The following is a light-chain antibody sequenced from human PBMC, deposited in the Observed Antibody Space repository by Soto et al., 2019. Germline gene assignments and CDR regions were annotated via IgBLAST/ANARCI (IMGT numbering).Light chain of an antibody. Sequence: DIQMTQSTSSLSASVGDRVTITCRASQSITTYLNWYQQKPGTAPKLLIYLTSSLQSGVPSRLGGSGSGTDFPLTISSLQPEAFATYYCQQSYSTPDTFGQGPKLEIK. V-gene: IGKV1-39*01. J-gene: IGKJ2*01. CDR1: QSITTY. CDR2: LTS. CDR3: QQSYSTPDT.